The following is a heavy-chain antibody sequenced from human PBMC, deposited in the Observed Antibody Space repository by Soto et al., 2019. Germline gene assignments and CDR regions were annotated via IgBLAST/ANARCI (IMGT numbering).Heavy chain of an antibody. D-gene: IGHD2-2*01. V-gene: IGHV3-33*01. CDR3: ARDPADIVVVPAATGYMDV. CDR2: IWYDGSNK. Sequence: PGGSLRLSCAASGFTFSSYGMHWVRQAPGKGLEWVAVIWYDGSNKYYADSVKGRFTISRDNSKNTLYLQMNSLRAEDTAVYYCARDPADIVVVPAATGYMDVWGKGTTVTVSS. CDR1: GFTFSSYG. J-gene: IGHJ6*03.